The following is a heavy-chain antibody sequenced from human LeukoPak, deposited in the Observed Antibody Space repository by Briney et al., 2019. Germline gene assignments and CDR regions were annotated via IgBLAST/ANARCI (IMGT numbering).Heavy chain of an antibody. CDR2: IYYSGST. V-gene: IGHV4-61*01. CDR3: ARCELSSGWPTFDY. D-gene: IGHD6-19*01. Sequence: PSETLSLTCTVSGGSVSSGSYYWSWIRQPPGKGLEWIGYIYYSGSTNYNPSLKSRVTISVDTSKNQFSLKLSSVTAADTAVYYCARCELSSGWPTFDYWGQGTLVTVSS. CDR1: GGSVSSGSYY. J-gene: IGHJ4*02.